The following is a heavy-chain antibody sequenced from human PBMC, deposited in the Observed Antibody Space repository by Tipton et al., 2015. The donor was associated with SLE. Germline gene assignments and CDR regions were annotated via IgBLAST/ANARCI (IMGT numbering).Heavy chain of an antibody. J-gene: IGHJ4*02. D-gene: IGHD5-18*01. V-gene: IGHV3-30*02. CDR2: IRYDGSNK. Sequence: SGFTFSSYGMHWVRQAPGKGLEWVAFIRYDGSNKYYADSVKGRFTISRDNSKNTLYLQMNSLKTEDTAVYYCARAGGYSYGFDYWGQGTLVTVSS. CDR1: GFTFSSYG. CDR3: ARAGGYSYGFDY.